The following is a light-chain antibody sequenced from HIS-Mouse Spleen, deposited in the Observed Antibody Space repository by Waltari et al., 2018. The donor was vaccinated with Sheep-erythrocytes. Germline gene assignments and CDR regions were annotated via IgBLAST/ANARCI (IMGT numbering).Light chain of an antibody. V-gene: IGLV2-23*03. CDR3: CSYAGSSTFV. J-gene: IGLJ1*01. CDR1: SSDVGSYNL. Sequence: QSALTQPASVSGSPGQSITISCTGTSSDVGSYNLVSWYPQHPGKAPKLMMYEGSKRPAGVSNRFSGSKSGNTAFLTISVLQAEDEADYYCCSYAGSSTFVFGTGTKVTVL. CDR2: EGS.